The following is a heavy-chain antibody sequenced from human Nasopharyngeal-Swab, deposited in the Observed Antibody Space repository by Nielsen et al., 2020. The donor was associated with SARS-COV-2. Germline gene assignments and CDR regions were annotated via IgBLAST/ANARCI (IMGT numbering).Heavy chain of an antibody. Sequence: SETLSLTCTVSGGSISSSSYYWGWIRQPPGKGLEWIGSIYYSGSTNYNPSLKSRVTISVDTSKNQFSLELSSVTAADTAVYYCARYSGSYYWFDPWGQGTLVTVSS. J-gene: IGHJ5*02. CDR1: GGSISSSSYY. V-gene: IGHV4-39*07. D-gene: IGHD1-26*01. CDR2: IYYSGST. CDR3: ARYSGSYYWFDP.